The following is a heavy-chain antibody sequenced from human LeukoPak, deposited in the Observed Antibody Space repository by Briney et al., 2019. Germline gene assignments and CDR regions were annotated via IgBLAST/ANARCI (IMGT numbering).Heavy chain of an antibody. CDR2: ISYSGGST. V-gene: IGHV3-23*01. CDR1: GFTFNNYA. J-gene: IGHJ4*02. D-gene: IGHD2-21*02. CDR3: AKYPRHCGGDCYLDLDY. Sequence: GGSLRLSCAASGFTFNNYAMSWVSQAPGKGLEWVSVISYSGGSTHYADSVKGRFTISRDNSKNTLSLQINSLSTENTAVYYCAKYPRHCGGDCYLDLDYWGQGTLVTVSS.